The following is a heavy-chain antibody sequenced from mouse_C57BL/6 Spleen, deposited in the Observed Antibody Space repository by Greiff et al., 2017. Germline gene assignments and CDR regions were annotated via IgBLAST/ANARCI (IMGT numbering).Heavy chain of an antibody. CDR2: IDPSDSYT. J-gene: IGHJ2*01. CDR3: ARRLSYFDY. Sequence: VKLQQPGAELVMPGASVKLSCKASGYTFTSYWMHWVKQRPGQGLEWIGEIDPSDSYTNYNQKFKGKSTLTVDKSSSTAYMQIRSLTSEDSAVYYCARRLSYFDYWGQGTTLTVSS. CDR1: GYTFTSYW. V-gene: IGHV1-69*01.